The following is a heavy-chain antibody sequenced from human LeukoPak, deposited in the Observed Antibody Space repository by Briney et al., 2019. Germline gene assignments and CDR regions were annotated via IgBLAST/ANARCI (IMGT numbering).Heavy chain of an antibody. J-gene: IGHJ4*02. V-gene: IGHV3-23*01. CDR1: GFTFNSYA. D-gene: IGHD3-10*02. CDR2: IGGGGDST. CDR3: AKDVRGYNRPIDH. Sequence: GGSLSLSCAASGFTFNSYAMNWVRQAPGKGLEWVSVIGGGGDSTYYADSVKGRFTISRDNSKNTLYLQMNSLRAEDTAIYYCAKDVRGYNRPIDHWGQGTLVTVSS.